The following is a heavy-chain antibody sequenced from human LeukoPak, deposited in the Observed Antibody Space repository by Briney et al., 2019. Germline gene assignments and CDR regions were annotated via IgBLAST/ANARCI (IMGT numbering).Heavy chain of an antibody. CDR3: AREGSGDDFWSGYYYYGMDV. CDR2: ISSSVSTI. J-gene: IGHJ6*02. D-gene: IGHD3-3*01. Sequence: GGSLRLSCAASGFTFSDYYMSWIRQAPGKGLEWVSYISSSVSTIYYADSVKGRFTISRDNAKNSLYLQMNSLRAEDTAVYYCAREGSGDDFWSGYYYYGMDVWGQGTTVTVSS. V-gene: IGHV3-11*01. CDR1: GFTFSDYY.